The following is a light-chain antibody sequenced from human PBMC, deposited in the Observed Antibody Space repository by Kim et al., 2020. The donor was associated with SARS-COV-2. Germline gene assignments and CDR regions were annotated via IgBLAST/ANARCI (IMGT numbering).Light chain of an antibody. CDR2: DAS. J-gene: IGKJ1*01. Sequence: LSPGERAPPSRRASQSVSSYLAWYQQKPGQAPRLLISDASNRATGIPARFSGSGSGTDFTLTISSLEPEDFAVYYCQQRSNWPGTFGQGTKVDIK. CDR3: QQRSNWPGT. V-gene: IGKV3-11*01. CDR1: QSVSSY.